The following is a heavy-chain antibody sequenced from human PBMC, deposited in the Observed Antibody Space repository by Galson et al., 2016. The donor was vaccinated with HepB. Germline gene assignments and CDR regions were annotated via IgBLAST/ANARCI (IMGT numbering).Heavy chain of an antibody. CDR2: VYYIGGP. D-gene: IGHD6-19*01. V-gene: IGHV4-39*01. J-gene: IGHJ3*01. CDR1: GGSISGSNHY. CDR3: ARQSSSGWEKGTFDF. Sequence: SETLSLTCTVPGGSISGSNHYWGWIRLPPGKGLEWIATVYYIGGPYYNPSLKSRVTTSVDTSKNQFSLQLNYVTAADMAVYYCARQSSSGWEKGTFDFWGPGTMVTVSS.